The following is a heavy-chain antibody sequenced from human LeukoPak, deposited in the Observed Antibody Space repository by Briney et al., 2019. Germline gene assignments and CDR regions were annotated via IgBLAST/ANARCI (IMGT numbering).Heavy chain of an antibody. D-gene: IGHD7-27*01. V-gene: IGHV1-46*01. CDR3: ARGPWGYFDP. J-gene: IGHJ2*01. CDR2: INPSGGST. Sequence: GASVHVSYMPSGYTFTSYYILWVRQAPGQGLEWMGIINPSGGSTSYAQRFQGRITLTRDTSTSTVYMELSSLRSEGTAVYCCARGPWGYFDPWGGGTLVTVSS. CDR1: GYTFTSYY.